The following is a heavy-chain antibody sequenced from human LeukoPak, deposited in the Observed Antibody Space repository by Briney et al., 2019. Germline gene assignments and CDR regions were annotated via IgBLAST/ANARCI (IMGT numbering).Heavy chain of an antibody. V-gene: IGHV3-30*04. CDR3: ARVAASSSWYLD. CDR1: GFTFSSYA. D-gene: IGHD6-13*01. Sequence: PGGSLRLSCAASGFTFSSYAMHWVRQAPGKGLEWVAVISYDGSNKYCADSVKGRFTISRDNSKNTLYLQMNSLRAEDTAVYYCARVAASSSWYLDWGQGTLVTVSS. J-gene: IGHJ4*02. CDR2: ISYDGSNK.